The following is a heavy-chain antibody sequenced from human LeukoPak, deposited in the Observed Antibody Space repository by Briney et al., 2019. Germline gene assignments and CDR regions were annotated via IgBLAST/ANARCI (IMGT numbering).Heavy chain of an antibody. Sequence: PSQTLSLTCTVSGGPISSGGYYWSWIRQHPGKGLEWIGYIYYSGSPDYNPSLKSRVTISVDTSKNQFSLKLSSVTAADTAVYYCARDRYYDSSGYFPFRYYYGMDVWGQGTTVTVSS. J-gene: IGHJ6*02. V-gene: IGHV4-31*03. D-gene: IGHD3-22*01. CDR1: GGPISSGGYY. CDR3: ARDRYYDSSGYFPFRYYYGMDV. CDR2: IYYSGSP.